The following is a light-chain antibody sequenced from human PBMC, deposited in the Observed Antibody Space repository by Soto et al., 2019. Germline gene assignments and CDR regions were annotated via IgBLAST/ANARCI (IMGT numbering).Light chain of an antibody. Sequence: DIQMTQSPSSVAASVGERLTITCRASQGIRNYLAWYQQKRGTVPKIXISAASTLPTGVHSRFSGGGAGTDFTRTISSLQPEDVATYYCQKYNSVTWTFGQGTKVDNK. J-gene: IGKJ1*01. V-gene: IGKV1-27*01. CDR3: QKYNSVTWT. CDR2: AAS. CDR1: QGIRNY.